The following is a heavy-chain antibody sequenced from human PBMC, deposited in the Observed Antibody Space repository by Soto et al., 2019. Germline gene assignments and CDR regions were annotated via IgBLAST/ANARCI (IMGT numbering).Heavy chain of an antibody. CDR1: GFTFSGSA. V-gene: IGHV3-73*01. J-gene: IGHJ6*02. Sequence: GGSLRLSCAASGFTFSGSAMHWVRQASGKGLEWVGRIRSKANSYATAYAASVKGRFTISRDDSKNTAYLQMNSLKTEDTAVYYCTRRLTSSTYFDYGMDVWGQGTTVTVSS. CDR3: TRRLTSSTYFDYGMDV. D-gene: IGHD3-16*01. CDR2: IRSKANSYAT.